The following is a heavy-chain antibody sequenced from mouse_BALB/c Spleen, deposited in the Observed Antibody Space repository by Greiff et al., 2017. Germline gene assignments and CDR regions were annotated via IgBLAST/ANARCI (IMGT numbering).Heavy chain of an antibody. D-gene: IGHD2-4*01. V-gene: IGHV1-18*01. CDR1: GYTFTDYN. CDR2: INPNNGGT. CDR3: ARMITTSYWYFDV. J-gene: IGHJ1*01. Sequence: VQLQQSGPELVKPGASVKIPCKASGYTFTDYNMDWVKQSHGKSLEWIGDINPNNGGTIYNQKFKGKATLTVDKSSSTAYMELRSLTSEDTAVYYCARMITTSYWYFDVWGAGTTVTVSS.